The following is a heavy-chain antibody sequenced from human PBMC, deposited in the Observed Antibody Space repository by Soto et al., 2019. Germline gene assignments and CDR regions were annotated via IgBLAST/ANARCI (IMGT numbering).Heavy chain of an antibody. Sequence: QVQLVQSGAEVKKPGSSVKVSCKASGGTFSSYAISWVRQAPGQGLEWMGGIIPIFGTANYAQKFQGRVTITAAESTGTAYMGLSSLRSEDTAVYYCARQEGPYDSSGYYPFDYWGQGTLVTVSS. J-gene: IGHJ4*02. CDR3: ARQEGPYDSSGYYPFDY. D-gene: IGHD3-22*01. V-gene: IGHV1-69*01. CDR1: GGTFSSYA. CDR2: IIPIFGTA.